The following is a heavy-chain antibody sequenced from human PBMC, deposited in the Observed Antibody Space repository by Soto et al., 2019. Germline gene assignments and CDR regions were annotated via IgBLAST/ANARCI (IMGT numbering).Heavy chain of an antibody. V-gene: IGHV5-51*01. J-gene: IGHJ5*02. CDR3: ARQSSGYSSSWYWWFDP. D-gene: IGHD6-13*01. CDR1: GYSFTSYW. Sequence: GESLKISCKGSGYSFTSYWMGWVRQMPGKGLEWMGIIYPGDSDTRYSPSFQGQVTISADKSISTAYLQWSSLKASDTAMYYCARQSSGYSSSWYWWFDPWGQGTLVTVYS. CDR2: IYPGDSDT.